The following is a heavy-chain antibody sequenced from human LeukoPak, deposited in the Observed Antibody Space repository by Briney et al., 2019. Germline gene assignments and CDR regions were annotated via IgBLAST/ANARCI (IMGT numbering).Heavy chain of an antibody. D-gene: IGHD6-19*01. Sequence: SETLSLTCTVSGGSISSSSYYWGWIRQPPGKGLEWIGNIYYSGSTYYNPSLKSRVTISVDTSKNQLSLKLSSVTAADTAVYYCAREVAGTPWIDYWGQGTLVTVSS. CDR3: AREVAGTPWIDY. CDR1: GGSISSSSYY. J-gene: IGHJ4*02. CDR2: IYYSGST. V-gene: IGHV4-39*02.